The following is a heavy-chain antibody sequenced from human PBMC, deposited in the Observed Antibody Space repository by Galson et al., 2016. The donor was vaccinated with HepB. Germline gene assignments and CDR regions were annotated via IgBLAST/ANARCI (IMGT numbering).Heavy chain of an antibody. V-gene: IGHV6-1*01. D-gene: IGHD6-19*01. CDR2: TYYRSRWYN. CDR3: AGDAPGDGTEIDS. CDR1: GDSVSSNSAA. J-gene: IGHJ4*02. Sequence: CAISGDSVSSNSAAWNWFRQSPSRGLEWLGRTYYRSRWYNDYAISVKGRITVNPDTSKNQFSLQLNSVTPEDTAVYYCAGDAPGDGTEIDSWGQETLVTVSS.